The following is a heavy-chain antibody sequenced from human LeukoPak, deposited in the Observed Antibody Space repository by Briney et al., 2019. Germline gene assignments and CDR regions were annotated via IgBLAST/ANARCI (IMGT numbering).Heavy chain of an antibody. J-gene: IGHJ3*02. CDR1: GFTFSSYD. CDR2: IGTAGDT. CDR3: ARVGRYYDSSGYPSWAFDI. Sequence: GGSLRLSCAASGFTFSSYDMHWVRQATGKGLEWVSAIGTAGDTYYPGSVKGRFTISRENAKNSLYLQMNSLRAGDTAVYYCARVGRYYDSSGYPSWAFDIWGQGTMVTVSS. D-gene: IGHD3-22*01. V-gene: IGHV3-13*01.